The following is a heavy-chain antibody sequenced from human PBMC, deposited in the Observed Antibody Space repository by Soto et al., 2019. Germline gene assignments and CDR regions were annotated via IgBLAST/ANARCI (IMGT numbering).Heavy chain of an antibody. J-gene: IGHJ1*01. D-gene: IGHD6-13*01. CDR2: ISYDGTNK. V-gene: IGHV3-30-3*01. CDR3: ATGIAAAGRAEYCCH. CDR1: GFTFSTHA. Sequence: QVQLVESGGGVVQPGRSLRLSCADSGFTFSTHAMHWVRQAPGKGLEWVAVISYDGTNKYYADSVKGRFTISRDNPKNTLDLQINSLRAEDTAVYYCATGIAAAGRAEYCCHWGQGTVVTVSS.